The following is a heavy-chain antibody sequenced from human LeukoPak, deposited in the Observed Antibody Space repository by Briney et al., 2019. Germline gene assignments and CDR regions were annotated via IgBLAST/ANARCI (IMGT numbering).Heavy chain of an antibody. CDR2: IIPIFGTA. V-gene: IGHV1-69*13. Sequence: GASVKVSCKASGGTFSSYAISWVRHAPGQGLEWMGGIIPIFGTANYAQKFQGRVTITADESTSTAYMELSSLRSEDTAVYYCARGRYCSGGSCYSPPWSALNWFDPWGQGTLVTVSS. CDR1: GGTFSSYA. D-gene: IGHD2-15*01. CDR3: ARGRYCSGGSCYSPPWSALNWFDP. J-gene: IGHJ5*02.